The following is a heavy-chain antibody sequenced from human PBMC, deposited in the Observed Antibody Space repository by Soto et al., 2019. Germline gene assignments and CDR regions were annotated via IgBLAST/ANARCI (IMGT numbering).Heavy chain of an antibody. D-gene: IGHD3-3*01. V-gene: IGHV4-39*01. CDR3: ARSSYYDFWSGYSSWFDP. CDR1: GGSISSSSYY. J-gene: IGHJ5*01. Sequence: SETLSLTCTVSGGSISSSSYYWGWIRQPPGKGLEWIGSIYCSGSTYYNPSLKSRVTISVDTSKNQFSLKLSSVTAADTAVYYCARSSYYDFWSGYSSWFDPWGQGTLVTVSS. CDR2: IYCSGST.